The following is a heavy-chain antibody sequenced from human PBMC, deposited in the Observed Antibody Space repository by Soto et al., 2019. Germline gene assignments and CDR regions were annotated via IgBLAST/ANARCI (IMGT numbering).Heavy chain of an antibody. D-gene: IGHD4-17*01. CDR1: GFTFSSYS. V-gene: IGHV3-21*01. CDR2: ISSSSSYI. J-gene: IGHJ3*02. CDR3: ARDMKSDYGDYVGAFDI. Sequence: GGSLRLSCAASGFTFSSYSMNWVRQAPGKGLEWVSSISSSSSYIYYADSVKGRFTISRDNAKNSLYLQMNSLRAEDTAVYYCARDMKSDYGDYVGAFDIWGQGTMVTVSS.